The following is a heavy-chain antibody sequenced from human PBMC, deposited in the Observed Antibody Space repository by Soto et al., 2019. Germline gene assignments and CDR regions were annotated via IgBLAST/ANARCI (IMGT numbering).Heavy chain of an antibody. CDR1: GFTFSSYE. V-gene: IGHV3-48*03. J-gene: IGHJ6*02. D-gene: IGHD3-10*01. Sequence: LGGSLRLSCAASGFTFSSYEMNWVRQAPGKGLEWVSYISSSGSTIYYADPVKGRFTISRDNAKNSLYLQMNSLRAEDTAVYYCARLLYYYGMDVWGQGTTVTVSS. CDR2: ISSSGSTI. CDR3: ARLLYYYGMDV.